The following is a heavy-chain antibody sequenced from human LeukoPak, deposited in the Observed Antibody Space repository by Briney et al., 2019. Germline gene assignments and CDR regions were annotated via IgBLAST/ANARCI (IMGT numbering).Heavy chain of an antibody. CDR1: GFIFSNYA. Sequence: PGGSLRLSCAGSGFIFSNYAMSWVRQAPGPGLEWVSTISNSGDATFYADAVKGRFTISRDNSKNTLYLQMYSLRAEDTAIYYCAKAPPYTKYFDYWGQGTLLTVSS. CDR2: ISNSGDAT. V-gene: IGHV3-23*01. J-gene: IGHJ4*02. CDR3: AKAPPYTKYFDY. D-gene: IGHD1-1*01.